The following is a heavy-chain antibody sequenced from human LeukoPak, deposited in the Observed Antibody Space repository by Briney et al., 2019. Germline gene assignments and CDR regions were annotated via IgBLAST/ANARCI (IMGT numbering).Heavy chain of an antibody. Sequence: SETLSLTCTVSGYSISSGYYWGWIRQPPGKGLEWIGSIYHSGSTYYNPSLKSRVTISVDTSKNQFSLKLSSVTAADTAVYYCAREPFDYDSSGYLDVWGKGTTVTVSS. CDR3: AREPFDYDSSGYLDV. J-gene: IGHJ6*04. CDR2: IYHSGST. V-gene: IGHV4-38-2*02. D-gene: IGHD3-22*01. CDR1: GYSISSGYY.